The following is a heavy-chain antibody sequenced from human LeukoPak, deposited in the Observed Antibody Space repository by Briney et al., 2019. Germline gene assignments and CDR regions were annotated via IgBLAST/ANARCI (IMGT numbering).Heavy chain of an antibody. CDR2: IYSGGYT. V-gene: IGHV3-53*01. CDR1: GFTVTSNY. CDR3: AKDLDYTTYGYYFDY. D-gene: IGHD4-11*01. J-gene: IGHJ4*02. Sequence: GGSLRLSCAASGFTVTSNYMTWVRQAPGQGLAWVSIIYSGGYTDYADSVKGRFTISRDNSRNTLYLQMNSLRADDAAVYYCAKDLDYTTYGYYFDYWGQGTLVTVSS.